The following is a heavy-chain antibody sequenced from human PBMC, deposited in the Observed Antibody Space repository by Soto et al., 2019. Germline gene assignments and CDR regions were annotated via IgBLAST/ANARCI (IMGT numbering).Heavy chain of an antibody. CDR2: INSDGSST. CDR1: GFTFSSYW. J-gene: IGHJ4*02. Sequence: GGSLRLSCAASGFTFSSYWMHWVRQAPGKGLVWVSRINSDGSSTSYADSVKGRFTISRDNAENTLYLQMNSLRAEDTAVYYCARGSITMVRGAIHFDYWGQGTLVTVSS. D-gene: IGHD3-10*01. CDR3: ARGSITMVRGAIHFDY. V-gene: IGHV3-74*01.